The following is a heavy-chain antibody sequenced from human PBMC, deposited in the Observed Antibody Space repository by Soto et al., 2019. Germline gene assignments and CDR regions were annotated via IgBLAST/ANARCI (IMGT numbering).Heavy chain of an antibody. D-gene: IGHD3-3*01. CDR1: GGTFSSYT. CDR2: IIPILGIA. Sequence: ASVKVSCKASGGTFSSYTISWVRQAPGQGLEWMGRIIPILGIANYAQKFQGRVTITADKSTRTAYMELSSLRSEDTAVYYCARYYGADYDFWFDPWGQGTLVTVSS. CDR3: ARYYGADYDFWFDP. J-gene: IGHJ5*02. V-gene: IGHV1-69*02.